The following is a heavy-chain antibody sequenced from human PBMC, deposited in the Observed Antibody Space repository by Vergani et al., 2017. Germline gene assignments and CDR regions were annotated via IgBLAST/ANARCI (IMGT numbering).Heavy chain of an antibody. Sequence: QVDLQESGPGLVKSSETLSLNCAVSGYSVGSGYYWGWIRQPPGRGLEWVGCVHPNGNTYYTSSLRSRATISRDTSKNQFSLRLTSVTAADTAVYYCARQNPYGSAHVDFWGRGVLVTVSA. V-gene: IGHV4-38-2*01. CDR2: VHPNGNT. CDR1: GYSVGSGYY. CDR3: ARQNPYGSAHVDF. D-gene: IGHD3-10*01. J-gene: IGHJ4*02.